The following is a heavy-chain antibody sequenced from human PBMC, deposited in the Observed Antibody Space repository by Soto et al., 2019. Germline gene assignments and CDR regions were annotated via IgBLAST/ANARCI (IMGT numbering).Heavy chain of an antibody. CDR2: IYYSGST. J-gene: IGHJ4*02. D-gene: IGHD3-10*01. CDR3: ASSLAMVRGVTLFDY. Sequence: SETLSLTCAVSGGSISSSNYWSWIRQPPGKGLEWIGYIYYSGSTNYNPSLKSRVTISVDTSKNQFSLKLSSVTAADTAVYYCASSLAMVRGVTLFDYWGQGTLVTVSS. CDR1: GGSISSSNY. V-gene: IGHV4-59*08.